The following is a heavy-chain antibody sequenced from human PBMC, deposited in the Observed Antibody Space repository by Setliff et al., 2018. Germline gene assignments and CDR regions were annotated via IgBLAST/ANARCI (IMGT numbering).Heavy chain of an antibody. D-gene: IGHD2-2*01. Sequence: ASVKVSCKTSGYSFTNYGINWVRQAPGQGLEWMGWNSVYAREFQGRVTMTIDTPTSTAYMELRSLRSDDTAVYYCARGPPDFVVVPATNLFDYWGQGTLVTVSS. V-gene: IGHV1-18*01. J-gene: IGHJ4*02. CDR2: NSV. CDR3: ARGPPDFVVVPATNLFDY. CDR1: GYSFTNYG.